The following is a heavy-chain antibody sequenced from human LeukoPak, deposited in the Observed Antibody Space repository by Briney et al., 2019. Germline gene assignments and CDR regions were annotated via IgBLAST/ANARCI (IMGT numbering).Heavy chain of an antibody. D-gene: IGHD3-3*01. V-gene: IGHV1-8*03. CDR3: ARVGATRFLEWLPWVYYMDV. CDR1: GYTFTSYD. J-gene: IGHJ6*03. CDR2: MNPNSGNT. Sequence: ASVKVSCKASGYTFTSYDINWVRQAPGQGLEWMGWMNPNSGNTGYAQKFQGGVTITRNTSISTAYMELSSLRSEDTAVYYCARVGATRFLEWLPWVYYMDVWGKGTTVTVSS.